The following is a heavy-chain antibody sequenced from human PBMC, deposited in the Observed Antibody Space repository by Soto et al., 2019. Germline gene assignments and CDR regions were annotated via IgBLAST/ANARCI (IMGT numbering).Heavy chain of an antibody. V-gene: IGHV3-30*18. J-gene: IGHJ4*02. CDR2: ISYDGSNK. Sequence: PGGSLRLSCAASGFTFSSYGMHWVRQAPGKGLEWVAVISYDGSNKHYADSVKGRFTISRDNSKNTLDLQMNSLRAEDTAVYYCAKDTYYYDRSGYYTYDYWGQGTQVTVSS. CDR1: GFTFSSYG. CDR3: AKDTYYYDRSGYYTYDY. D-gene: IGHD3-22*01.